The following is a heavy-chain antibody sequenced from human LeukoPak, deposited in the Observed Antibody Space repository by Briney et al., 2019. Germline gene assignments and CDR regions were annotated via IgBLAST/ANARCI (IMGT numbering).Heavy chain of an antibody. CDR3: AKDRNTMVRGVGGY. V-gene: IGHV3-48*01. D-gene: IGHD3-10*01. Sequence: TGGSLRLSCAASGFTFSSYSMNWVRQAPGKGLEWVSYISSSSSTIYYADSVKGRFTISRDNSKNTLYLQMNSLRAEDTAVYYCAKDRNTMVRGVGGYWGQGTLVTVSS. CDR2: ISSSSSTI. CDR1: GFTFSSYS. J-gene: IGHJ4*02.